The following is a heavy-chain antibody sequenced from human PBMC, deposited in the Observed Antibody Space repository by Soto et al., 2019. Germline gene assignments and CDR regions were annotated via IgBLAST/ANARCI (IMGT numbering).Heavy chain of an antibody. CDR3: ARGCGRPAC. V-gene: IGHV4-59*01. D-gene: IGHD2-21*01. CDR2: IYYSGST. CDR1: GGSISSYY. J-gene: IGHJ1*01. Sequence: QVQLQESGPGLVKPSETLSLTCTVSGGSISSYYWSWIRQPPGKGLELIGYIYYSGSTNYNPARKSRVHISLYTYKHRLSLQLSSVPAADKAVYYCARGCGRPACWGRGPLACVCS.